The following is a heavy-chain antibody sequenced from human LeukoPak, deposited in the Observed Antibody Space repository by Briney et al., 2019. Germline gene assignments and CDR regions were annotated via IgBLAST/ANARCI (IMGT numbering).Heavy chain of an antibody. Sequence: SETLSLTCSVSGGAISSSDDYWGFVRQTPGKGLEWMGSIYYTGSSHYNPSLRSRATISEDTSKNQFSLKLSSVTAADTAVYYCTRAASSGPLFTYHMDVWGKGTTATVSS. CDR1: GGAISSSDDY. V-gene: IGHV4-39*07. CDR2: IYYTGSS. D-gene: IGHD3-22*01. J-gene: IGHJ6*03. CDR3: TRAASSGPLFTYHMDV.